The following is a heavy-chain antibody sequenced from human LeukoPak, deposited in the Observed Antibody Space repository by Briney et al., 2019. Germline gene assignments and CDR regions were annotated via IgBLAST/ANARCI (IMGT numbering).Heavy chain of an antibody. CDR1: GYTFTSYG. Sequence: ASVKVSCKASGYTFTSYGISWVRQAPGQGLEWMGWISAYNGNTNYAQKLQGRVTMTTDTSTSPAYMELRRLRSDDTAVYYCARQVGLRYFDRIHYWGQGTLVTVSS. J-gene: IGHJ4*02. CDR2: ISAYNGNT. CDR3: ARQVGLRYFDRIHY. D-gene: IGHD3-9*01. V-gene: IGHV1-18*01.